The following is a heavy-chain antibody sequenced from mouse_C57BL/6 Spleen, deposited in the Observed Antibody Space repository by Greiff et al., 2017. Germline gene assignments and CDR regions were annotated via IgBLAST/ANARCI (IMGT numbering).Heavy chain of an antibody. CDR3: ARSGDYEGVSY. CDR2: IDPSDSYT. J-gene: IGHJ3*01. V-gene: IGHV1-69*01. Sequence: VQLQQPGAELVMPGASVKLSCKASGYTFTSYWMHWVKQRPGQGLEWIGEIDPSDSYTNYNQKFKGKSTLTVDKSSSTAYMQLSSLTSEDSAVYYCARSGDYEGVSYWGQGTLVTVSA. CDR1: GYTFTSYW. D-gene: IGHD2-4*01.